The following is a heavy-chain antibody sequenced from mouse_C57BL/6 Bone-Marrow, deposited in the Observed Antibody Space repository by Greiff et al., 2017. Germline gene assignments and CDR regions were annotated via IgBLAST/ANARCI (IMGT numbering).Heavy chain of an antibody. CDR1: GYTFTDYY. CDR2: INPNNGGT. Sequence: EVQLQQSGPELVKPGASVKISCKASGYTFTDYYMNWVKQSHGQSLEWIGDINPNNGGTSYNQKFKGKATLTVSQSSSTAYMELRSLTAEDSAVYDGARDDGSSPYGYFDVWGTGTTVTVSS. V-gene: IGHV1-26*01. CDR3: ARDDGSSPYGYFDV. D-gene: IGHD1-1*01. J-gene: IGHJ1*03.